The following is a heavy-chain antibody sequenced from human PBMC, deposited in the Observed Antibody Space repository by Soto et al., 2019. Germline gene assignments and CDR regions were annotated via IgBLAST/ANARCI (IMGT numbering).Heavy chain of an antibody. CDR3: ARSIVVVPAAMSWFDP. CDR1: GYTFTNYA. Sequence: QVQLVQSGAELKKPGASVKVSCKASGYTFTNYAIQWVRQPPGQGLEWMGWINSVNGNTKYSQRFQDRVTITRDTSETTAYMELSSLRSEDTALYFCARSIVVVPAAMSWFDPWGQGNLVTVSS. D-gene: IGHD2-2*01. V-gene: IGHV1-3*01. CDR2: INSVNGNT. J-gene: IGHJ5*02.